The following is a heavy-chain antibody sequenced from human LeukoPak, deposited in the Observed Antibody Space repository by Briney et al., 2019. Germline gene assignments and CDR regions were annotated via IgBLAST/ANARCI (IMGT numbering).Heavy chain of an antibody. J-gene: IGHJ5*02. V-gene: IGHV1-69*13. D-gene: IGHD2-2*01. Sequence: SVKVSCKASGGTFGSYAITWVRQAPGQGLEWMGGIIPIFGTANYARKFQDRVTITADESTSTAYMELSSLRSEDTAVYYCARDVRHRYCSSSSCYWGWLDPWGQGTLVTVSS. CDR1: GGTFGSYA. CDR3: ARDVRHRYCSSSSCYWGWLDP. CDR2: IIPIFGTA.